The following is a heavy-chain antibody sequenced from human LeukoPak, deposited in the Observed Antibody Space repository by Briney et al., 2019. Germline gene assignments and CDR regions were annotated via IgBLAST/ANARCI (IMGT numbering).Heavy chain of an antibody. CDR2: IKEDGSAK. J-gene: IGHJ6*02. V-gene: IGHV3-7*05. CDR1: GFIFSSYW. CDR3: VMDMDV. Sequence: PGGSLRLSCAASGFIFSSYWMNWVRQAPGKELEWVANIKEDGSAKYYVDSVKRRFTISRDNAKNSLYLQMNSLRAEDTAVYYCVMDMDVWGQGTTVTVSS.